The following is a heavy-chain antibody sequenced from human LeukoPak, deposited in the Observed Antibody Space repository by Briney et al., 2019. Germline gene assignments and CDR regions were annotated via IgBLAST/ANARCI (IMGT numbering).Heavy chain of an antibody. CDR3: AKDEFCTDGVCYRDFSY. V-gene: IGHV3-23*01. Sequence: GGSLRLSCAASGFTFSFYAMNWVRQAPGKGLEWVSGISASGGSTYYADSVKGRFTISRDNSKKMLYLQMNSLRAEDTAVYYCAKDEFCTDGVCYRDFSYWGQGTLVTVSS. CDR2: ISASGGST. D-gene: IGHD2-8*01. J-gene: IGHJ4*02. CDR1: GFTFSFYA.